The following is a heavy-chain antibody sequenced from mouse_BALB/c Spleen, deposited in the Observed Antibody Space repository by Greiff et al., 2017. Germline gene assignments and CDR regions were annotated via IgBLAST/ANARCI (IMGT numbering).Heavy chain of an antibody. CDR3: ARSSTTVDQYDY. CDR2: IDPANGNT. J-gene: IGHJ2*01. Sequence: VQLQQSGAELVKPGASVKLSCTASGFNIKDTYMHWVKQRPEQGLEWIGRIDPANGNTKYDPKFQGKATITADTSSNTAYLQLSSLTSEDTAVYYCARSSTTVDQYDYWDQGTTLTVSS. D-gene: IGHD1-1*01. V-gene: IGHV14-3*02. CDR1: GFNIKDTY.